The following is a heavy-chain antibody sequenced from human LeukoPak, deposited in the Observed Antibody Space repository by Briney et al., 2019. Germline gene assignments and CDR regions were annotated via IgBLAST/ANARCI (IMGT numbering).Heavy chain of an antibody. V-gene: IGHV3-23*01. CDR2: VSGSGGST. CDR3: AKAVATVTPRYYYYGMDV. Sequence: PGGSLRLSCAASGFTFSSYAMSWVRQAPGKGLEWVSAVSGSGGSTYCADSVKGRFTSSRDNSKNTLYLQMNSLRAEDTAVYHCAKAVATVTPRYYYYGMDVWGQGTTVTVSS. J-gene: IGHJ6*02. D-gene: IGHD4-17*01. CDR1: GFTFSSYA.